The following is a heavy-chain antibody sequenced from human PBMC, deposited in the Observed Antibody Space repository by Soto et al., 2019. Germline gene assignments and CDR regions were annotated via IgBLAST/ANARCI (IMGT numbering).Heavy chain of an antibody. CDR2: TYYRSKWYY. CDR1: GDSVSSNRVV. Sequence: QVQLKQSGPGLVQPSKTLSLPCAISGDSVSSNRVVWNWIRQSPSRGFEWLGRTYYRSKWYYEYAESVKSRIIINPDTSKNQLSLQLNSVTPEDTGVYYCARLVGNSWIDYWGQGTLVTVSS. CDR3: ARLVGNSWIDY. D-gene: IGHD6-13*01. J-gene: IGHJ4*02. V-gene: IGHV6-1*01.